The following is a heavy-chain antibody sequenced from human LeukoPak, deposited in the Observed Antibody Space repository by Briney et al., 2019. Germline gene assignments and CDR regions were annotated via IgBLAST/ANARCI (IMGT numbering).Heavy chain of an antibody. CDR2: IIPIFGTA. CDR3: ARPRGIVAGDAFDI. D-gene: IGHD6-25*01. Sequence: SVKVSCKASGGTFGSYAISWVRQAPGQGLEWMGRIIPIFGTANYAQKFQGRVTITTDESTSTAYMELSSLRSEDTAVYYCARPRGIVAGDAFDIWGQGTMVTVSS. V-gene: IGHV1-69*05. J-gene: IGHJ3*02. CDR1: GGTFGSYA.